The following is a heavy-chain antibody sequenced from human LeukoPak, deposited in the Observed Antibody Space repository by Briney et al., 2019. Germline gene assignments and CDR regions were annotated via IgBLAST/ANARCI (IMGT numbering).Heavy chain of an antibody. CDR3: ARIRGYSYVSDAFDI. Sequence: TGGSLRLSCAASGFTFDDYGMSWVRQAPGKGLEWVSVIYSGGSTYYADSVKGRFTISRDNSKNTLYLQMNSLRAEDTAVYYCARIRGYSYVSDAFDIWGQGTMVTVSS. CDR2: IYSGGST. CDR1: GFTFDDYG. D-gene: IGHD5-18*01. J-gene: IGHJ3*02. V-gene: IGHV3-53*01.